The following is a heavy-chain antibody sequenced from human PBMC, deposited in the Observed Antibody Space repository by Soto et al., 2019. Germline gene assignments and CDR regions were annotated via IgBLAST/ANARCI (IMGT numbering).Heavy chain of an antibody. J-gene: IGHJ6*02. CDR1: DDSISSYY. V-gene: IGHV4-59*01. Sequence: PSETLPLTCSISDDSISSYYWNWIRQPPGKGLEWIGYIYYSGSTNYNPSLKSRVTISVDKSTNQFSLKLSSVTAADTGVYYCARGGIYCTSTSCYAPNYYGMDVWGQGTTVTVSS. CDR3: ARGGIYCTSTSCYAPNYYGMDV. CDR2: IYYSGST. D-gene: IGHD2-2*01.